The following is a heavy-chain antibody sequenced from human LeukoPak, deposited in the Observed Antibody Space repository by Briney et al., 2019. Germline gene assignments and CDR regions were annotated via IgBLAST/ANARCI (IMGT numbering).Heavy chain of an antibody. V-gene: IGHV4-39*07. D-gene: IGHD6-13*01. CDR1: GGSISSSSYY. J-gene: IGHJ3*01. Sequence: SETLSLTCTVSGGSISSSSYYWGWIRQPPGKGLEWIGRIYTSGSTNYNPSLKSRVTMSVDTSKNQFSLRLSSVTAADTAIYYCVRDDRGLTAGGTDAFDLWGQGTMVTVSS. CDR2: IYTSGST. CDR3: VRDDRGLTAGGTDAFDL.